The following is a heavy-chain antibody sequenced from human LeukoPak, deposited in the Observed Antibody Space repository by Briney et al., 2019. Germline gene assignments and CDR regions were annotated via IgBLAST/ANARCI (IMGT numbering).Heavy chain of an antibody. V-gene: IGHV7-4-1*02. J-gene: IGHJ5*02. D-gene: IGHD3-16*01. CDR1: GYTFTNYA. CDR3: ARDSLPRMITFGGVMISLNWFDP. Sequence: ASVKVSCKASGYTFTNYAMHWVRQAPGQGLEWMGWINTNTGNPTYAQGFTGRFVFSLDTSVSTAYLQISSLKAEDTAVYYCARDSLPRMITFGGVMISLNWFDPWGQGTLVTVSS. CDR2: INTNTGNP.